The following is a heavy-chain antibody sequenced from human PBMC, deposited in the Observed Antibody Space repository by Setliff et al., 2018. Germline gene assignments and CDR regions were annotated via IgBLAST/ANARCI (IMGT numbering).Heavy chain of an antibody. CDR3: ARVGHSSSWLRYYYYGMDV. V-gene: IGHV1-8*02. Sequence: ASVKVSCKASGYTFTSYDINWARQATGQGLEWMGWMNPNSGNTGYAQKFQGRVTMTRNTSISTAYMELSSLRSEDTAVYYCARVGHSSSWLRYYYYGMDVWGQGTTVTVSS. CDR1: GYTFTSYD. J-gene: IGHJ6*02. CDR2: MNPNSGNT. D-gene: IGHD6-13*01.